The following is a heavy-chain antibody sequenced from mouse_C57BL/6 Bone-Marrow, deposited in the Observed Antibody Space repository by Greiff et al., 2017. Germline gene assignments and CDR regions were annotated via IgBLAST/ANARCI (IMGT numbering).Heavy chain of an antibody. Sequence: EVQLQQSGPGLVKPSQSLSLTCSVTGYSITSGYYWNWIRQFPGNKLEWMGYISYDGSNNYNPSLKNRISITRDTSKNQFFLKLNSVTTEDTATYYCARPRYGNLAWLAYWGQGTLVTVSA. CDR1: GYSITSGYY. CDR3: ARPRYGNLAWLAY. CDR2: ISYDGSN. D-gene: IGHD2-1*01. J-gene: IGHJ3*01. V-gene: IGHV3-6*01.